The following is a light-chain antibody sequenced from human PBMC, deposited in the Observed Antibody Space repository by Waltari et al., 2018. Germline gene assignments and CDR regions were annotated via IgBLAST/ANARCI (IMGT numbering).Light chain of an antibody. CDR2: LDI. CDR3: QAWDSNTAV. J-gene: IGLJ3*02. V-gene: IGLV3-1*01. CDR1: QLGDKS. Sequence: SYDLTQPSSVSVSPGQTTSITCSGHQLGDKSVCWYQQKPGQSPLLVIYLDIKRPSGIPERFSGSNSGNTATLTISETQAADEADYYCQAWDSNTAVFGAGTKLTVL.